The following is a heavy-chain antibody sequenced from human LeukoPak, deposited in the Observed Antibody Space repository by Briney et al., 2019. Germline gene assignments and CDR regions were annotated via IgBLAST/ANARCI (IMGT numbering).Heavy chain of an antibody. V-gene: IGHV3-30*18. J-gene: IGHJ4*02. CDR2: ISYDGSNK. CDR3: AKGSLWFGELLYYFDY. Sequence: GRSLRLSCAASGFTFSSYGMHWVRQAPGKGLEWVAVISYDGSNKYYADFVKGRFTISRDNSKNRLYLQMNSLRAEDTVVYYCAKGSLWFGELLYYFDYWGQGTLVTVSS. D-gene: IGHD3-10*01. CDR1: GFTFSSYG.